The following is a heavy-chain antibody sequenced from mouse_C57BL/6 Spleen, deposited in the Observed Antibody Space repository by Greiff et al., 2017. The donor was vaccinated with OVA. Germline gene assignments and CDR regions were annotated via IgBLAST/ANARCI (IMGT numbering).Heavy chain of an antibody. CDR2: ISPSDSET. D-gene: IGHD1-1*01. CDR1: GYTFTSYW. V-gene: IGHV1-61*01. Sequence: VQLQQPGAELVRPGSSVKLSCKASGYTFTSYWMDWVKQRPGHGLEWIGNISPSDSETHYNQTFKDTATLTVDKSSSTAYMQLSSLTSEDSAVYYCASEGITTVVATPFYYAMDYWGQGTSVTVSS. CDR3: ASEGITTVVATPFYYAMDY. J-gene: IGHJ4*01.